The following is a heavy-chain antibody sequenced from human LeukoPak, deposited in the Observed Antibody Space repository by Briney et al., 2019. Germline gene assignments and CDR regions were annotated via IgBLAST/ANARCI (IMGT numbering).Heavy chain of an antibody. D-gene: IGHD3-22*01. J-gene: IGHJ4*02. CDR1: GFTFSSYG. CDR2: IWYDGSNK. CDR3: ARDKEGYYDSSGYRFDY. V-gene: IGHV3-33*01. Sequence: PGRSLRLSCAASGFTFSSYGMHWVRQAPGKGLEWVAVIWYDGSNKYYADSVKGRFTISRDNSKNTLYLQMNSLRAEDTAVYYCARDKEGYYDSSGYRFDYWGQGTLVTVSS.